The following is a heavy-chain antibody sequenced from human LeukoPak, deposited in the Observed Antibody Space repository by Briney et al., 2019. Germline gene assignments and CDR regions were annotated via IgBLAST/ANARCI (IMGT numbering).Heavy chain of an antibody. V-gene: IGHV4-34*01. D-gene: IGHD1-26*01. CDR1: GGSFSGYY. Sequence: SETLSLTCAVYGGSFSGYYWSWIRQPPGKGLEWIGEINHSGSTNYNPSLKSRVTISVDTSKNQFSLKLSSVAAADTAVYYCARLSVIVGSTLEYYYYYMDVWGQGTTVTVSS. J-gene: IGHJ6*03. CDR3: ARLSVIVGSTLEYYYYYMDV. CDR2: INHSGST.